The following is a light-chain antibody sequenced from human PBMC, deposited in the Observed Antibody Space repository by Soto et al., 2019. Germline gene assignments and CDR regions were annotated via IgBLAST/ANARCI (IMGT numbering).Light chain of an antibody. Sequence: EIVMTQSPAAVSLSPGERATLSCRASQSVSSSYLAWYQQKPGQAPRLLIYRTSNRATGIPDRFSGSGSGTDFTLTISRLGPEDFAVYWCQQYDSSPRTCGQGTKWIS. J-gene: IGKJ1*01. CDR1: QSVSSSY. V-gene: IGKV3-20*01. CDR3: QQYDSSPRT. CDR2: RTS.